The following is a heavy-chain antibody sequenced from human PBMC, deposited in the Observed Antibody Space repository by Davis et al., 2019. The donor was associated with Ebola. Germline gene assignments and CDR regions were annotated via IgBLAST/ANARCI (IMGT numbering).Heavy chain of an antibody. CDR2: IRSKANSYAT. J-gene: IGHJ4*02. V-gene: IGHV3-73*01. CDR1: GFTFSGSA. CDR3: TREYGSGDY. D-gene: IGHD3-10*01. Sequence: GESLKISCAASGFTFSGSAMHWVRQVSGKGLEWVGRIRSKANSYATAYAASVKGRFTISRDDSKNTAYLQMNSLKTEDTAVYYCTREYGSGDYWGQGTLVTVSS.